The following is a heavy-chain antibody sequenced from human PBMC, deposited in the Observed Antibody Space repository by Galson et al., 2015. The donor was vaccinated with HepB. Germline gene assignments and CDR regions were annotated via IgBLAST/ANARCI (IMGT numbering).Heavy chain of an antibody. CDR2: INPTAGNT. CDR3: ARDRAHGYGDQLHAFDI. D-gene: IGHD5-18*01. CDR1: EYTFTNYY. V-gene: IGHV1-46*01. J-gene: IGHJ3*02. Sequence: SEYTFTNYYLHWIRQAPGQGLQWLGKINPTAGNTDYAQRFQDRLSFTRDTSTTTIFMELSTLKSDDTAVYYCARDRAHGYGDQLHAFDIWGQGTLVTVSS.